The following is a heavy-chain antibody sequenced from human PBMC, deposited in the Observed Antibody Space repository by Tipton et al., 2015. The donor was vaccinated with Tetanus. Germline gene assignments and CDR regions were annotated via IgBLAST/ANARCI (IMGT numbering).Heavy chain of an antibody. Sequence: QLVQSGPEVKPSETLALTCSVSGGSMSSYYWSWIRQPPGKELEWIGYVYYSGTTNYNPSLKSRVTISADTSKNQFSLKVSSVTAADTAIYYCARYCTVTDTGCYFDNWGKGALVTVSS. CDR3: ARYCTVTDTGCYFDN. D-gene: IGHD6-19*01. CDR2: VYYSGTT. CDR1: GGSMSSYY. J-gene: IGHJ4*02. V-gene: IGHV4-59*08.